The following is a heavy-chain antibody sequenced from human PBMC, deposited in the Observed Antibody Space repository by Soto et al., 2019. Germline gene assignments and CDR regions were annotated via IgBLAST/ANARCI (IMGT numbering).Heavy chain of an antibody. V-gene: IGHV4-59*01. CDR3: ARDRDPTIGGPQNYYYYYMDV. Sequence: SETLSLTCTVSGGSISSYYWSWIRQPPGKGLEWIGYIYYSGSTNYNPSLKSRVTISVDTSKNQFSLKRGPVTAADTAVYYCARDRDPTIGGPQNYYYYYMDVWGKGTTVTVSS. CDR2: IYYSGST. CDR1: GGSISSYY. D-gene: IGHD3-16*01. J-gene: IGHJ6*03.